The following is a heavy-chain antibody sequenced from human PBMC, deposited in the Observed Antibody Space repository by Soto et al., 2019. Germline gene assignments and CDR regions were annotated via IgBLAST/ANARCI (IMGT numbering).Heavy chain of an antibody. J-gene: IGHJ5*02. CDR3: ERGQQLVANCLDP. CDR1: GFRVNHSY. Sequence: XGTLGLSCAACGFRVNHSYVAWIRKAPGKGLEEIATISSTGSTPYYADSVKGRFTISRDNAQNSLYLEMNNLRAEDTAVYYCERGQQLVANCLDPWAQRILVLVSS. CDR2: ISSTGSTP. D-gene: IGHD6-6*01. V-gene: IGHV3-11*01.